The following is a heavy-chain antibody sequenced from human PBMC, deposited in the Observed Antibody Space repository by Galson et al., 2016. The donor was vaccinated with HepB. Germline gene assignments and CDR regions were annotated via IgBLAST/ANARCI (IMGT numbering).Heavy chain of an antibody. CDR1: GGTFSYYV. CDR3: TRDKGGTYRFDY. V-gene: IGHV1-69*13. CDR2: IKLMYATA. Sequence: SVKVSCKASGGTFSYYVINWVRQAPGQGLEWMGGIKLMYATAKYAQKFQGRVTITADESTSTAYMELSSLRSEDTAVYFCTRDKGGTYRFDYWGLGTLVTVSS. J-gene: IGHJ4*02. D-gene: IGHD1-26*01.